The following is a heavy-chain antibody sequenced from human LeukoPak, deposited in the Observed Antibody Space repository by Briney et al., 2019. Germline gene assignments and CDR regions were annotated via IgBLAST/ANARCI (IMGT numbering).Heavy chain of an antibody. CDR2: IKQDGSEK. Sequence: GGSLRLSCAASGFTFSSYWMSWVRQAPGKGLEWVANIKQDGSEKYYVDSVKGRFTISRDNAKNSLYLQMNSLRADDTAMYCCATGDSFDYWGQGTLVTVSS. V-gene: IGHV3-7*01. CDR1: GFTFSSYW. J-gene: IGHJ4*02. CDR3: ATGDSFDY.